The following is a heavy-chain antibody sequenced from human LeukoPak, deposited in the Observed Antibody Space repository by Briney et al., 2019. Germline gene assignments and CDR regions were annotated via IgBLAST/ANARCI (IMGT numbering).Heavy chain of an antibody. CDR2: ITSSGTYI. Sequence: GGSLRLSCAASGFTFNNYNMNWVRQAPGKALEWVSSITSSGTYIFYADSVKGRFTISRDNAKNSLYLQMNSLGPEDTAVYFCARDPCSGSYGSYYYYYMDVWGKGTTVTVSS. CDR1: GFTFNNYN. CDR3: ARDPCSGSYGSYYYYYMDV. D-gene: IGHD1-26*01. V-gene: IGHV3-21*01. J-gene: IGHJ6*03.